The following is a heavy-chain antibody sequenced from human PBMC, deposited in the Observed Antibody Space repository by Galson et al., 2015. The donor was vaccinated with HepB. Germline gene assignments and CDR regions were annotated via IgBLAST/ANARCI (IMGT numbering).Heavy chain of an antibody. V-gene: IGHV4-59*01. J-gene: IGHJ4*02. CDR1: GDSIRTFY. D-gene: IGHD5-24*01. CDR2: IYDYGIT. Sequence: LSLTCTVSGDSIRTFYWSWVRQPPGKGLEWIGYIYDYGITNYNPSLKSRVTISVDTSKNQFFLEVYSVTAADTALYYCARADGYNYRVYYFDSWGQGALVTVSP. CDR3: ARADGYNYRVYYFDS.